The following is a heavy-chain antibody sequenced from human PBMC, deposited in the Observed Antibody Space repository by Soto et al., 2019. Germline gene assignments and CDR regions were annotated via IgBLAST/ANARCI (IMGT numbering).Heavy chain of an antibody. V-gene: IGHV3-74*01. J-gene: IGHJ2*01. CDR2: INSDGSAT. D-gene: IGHD1-26*01. CDR3: ARGGSLNWYFDL. CDR1: GFTFSSYW. Sequence: EVQLVESGGGLVQPGGSLRLSCAASGFTFSSYWMHWVRQAPGKGLVWVSRINSDGSATSYADSVKGRFTISRDNAKNTLYLQMDSLRAEDTAVYYCARGGSLNWYFDLWGRGTLVTVSS.